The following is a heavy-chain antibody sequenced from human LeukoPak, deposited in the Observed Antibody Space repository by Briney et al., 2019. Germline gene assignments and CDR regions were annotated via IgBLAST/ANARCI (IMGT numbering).Heavy chain of an antibody. Sequence: PSETLSLTCAVSGGSISSSNWWSWVRQPPGKGLEWIGEIYHSGSTNYNPSLKSRVTISVDTSKNQFSLRLSSVTAADTAVYYCARDRGGSYYYFDYWGQGSLVTVSS. CDR3: ARDRGGSYYYFDY. CDR1: GGSISSSNW. CDR2: IYHSGST. D-gene: IGHD1-26*01. V-gene: IGHV4-4*02. J-gene: IGHJ4*01.